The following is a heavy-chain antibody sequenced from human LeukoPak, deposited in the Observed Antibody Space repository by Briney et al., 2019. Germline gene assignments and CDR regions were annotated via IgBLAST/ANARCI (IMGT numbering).Heavy chain of an antibody. CDR2: IYYSGST. Sequence: PSQTLSLTCTVSGGSISSGDYYWSWIRQPPGKGLEWIGYIYYSGSTYYNPSLKSRVTISVDTSKNQFSLKLSSATAADTAVYYCAREKVGYYYDSSGSHLDYWGQGTLVTVSS. CDR3: AREKVGYYYDSSGSHLDY. J-gene: IGHJ4*02. V-gene: IGHV4-30-4*01. CDR1: GGSISSGDYY. D-gene: IGHD3-22*01.